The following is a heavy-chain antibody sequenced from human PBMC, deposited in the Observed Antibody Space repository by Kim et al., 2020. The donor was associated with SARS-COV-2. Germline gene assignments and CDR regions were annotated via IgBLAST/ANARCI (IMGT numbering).Heavy chain of an antibody. CDR3: ARGTFASGVDL. V-gene: IGHV3-74*01. CDR2: LNGDGSDT. J-gene: IGHJ6*02. Sequence: GGSLRLSCAASGFTFSSYWVNWVRQAPGKGLLWVSRLNGDGSDTNYVDSVKGRFTISRDNAKNTLYLEMKSLRVDDMAVYYCARGTFASGVDLWGQGTTVTVSS. CDR1: GFTFSSYW.